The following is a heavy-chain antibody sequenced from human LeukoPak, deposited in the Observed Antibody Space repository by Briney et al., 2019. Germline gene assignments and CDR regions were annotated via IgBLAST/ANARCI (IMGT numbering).Heavy chain of an antibody. CDR1: GFTFSSYA. Sequence: GGSLRLSCAASGFTFSSYAMHWVRQAPGKGLEYVSAISSNGGSTYYANSVKGRFTISRDNSKNTLYLQMGSLRAEDMAVYYCARAVAETGYYNVLGWFDPWGQGTLVTVSS. CDR2: ISSNGGST. CDR3: ARAVAETGYYNVLGWFDP. J-gene: IGHJ5*02. V-gene: IGHV3-64*01. D-gene: IGHD3-9*01.